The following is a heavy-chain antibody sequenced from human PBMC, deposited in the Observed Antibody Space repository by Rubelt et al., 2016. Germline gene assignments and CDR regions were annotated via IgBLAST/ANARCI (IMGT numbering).Heavy chain of an antibody. Sequence: EVQLLASGGGLVQPGGSLRLSCAASGFTFSSYAMSWVRPAPGKGLAWVSGITWNSDTIVYADYVKVGFPISRDNAKKSLHLQMNSLLADDTAVYYCTRGRSIFEIWGQGTMVTVSS. CDR3: TRGRSIFEI. CDR1: GFTFSSYA. V-gene: IGHV3-48*04. D-gene: IGHD6-6*01. CDR2: ITWNSDTI. J-gene: IGHJ3*02.